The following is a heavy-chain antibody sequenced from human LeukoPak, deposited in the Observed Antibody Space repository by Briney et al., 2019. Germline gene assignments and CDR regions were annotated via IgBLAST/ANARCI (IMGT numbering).Heavy chain of an antibody. D-gene: IGHD3-16*01. Sequence: GGSLRLSCAASGFTFSSHGMNWVRQAPGKGLEWVSGISPSGDILYYADSVKGQFTISRDNSKNMVYLQMNSLRAEDTAVYYCAKDDAWGRFQDWGQGTLVTVSS. J-gene: IGHJ1*01. CDR1: GFTFSSHG. CDR3: AKDDAWGRFQD. V-gene: IGHV3-23*01. CDR2: ISPSGDIL.